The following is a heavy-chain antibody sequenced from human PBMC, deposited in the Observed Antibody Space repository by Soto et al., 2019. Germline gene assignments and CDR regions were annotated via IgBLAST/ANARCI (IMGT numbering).Heavy chain of an antibody. CDR2: INPSGGST. J-gene: IGHJ4*02. D-gene: IGHD3-3*01. Sequence: QVQLVQSGAEVKKPGASVKVSCKASGYTFTSYYMHWVRQAPGQGLEWMGIINPSGGSTSYAQKFQGRVTMTRDTSTSTVYMELSSLRSEDTAVYYCARVPGYDFWSGYYDYFDYWGQGTLVTVSS. CDR3: ARVPGYDFWSGYYDYFDY. CDR1: GYTFTSYY. V-gene: IGHV1-46*03.